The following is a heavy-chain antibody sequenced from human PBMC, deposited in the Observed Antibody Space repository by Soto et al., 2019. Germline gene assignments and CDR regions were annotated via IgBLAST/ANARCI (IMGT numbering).Heavy chain of an antibody. V-gene: IGHV3-23*01. Sequence: PGGSLRLSCAASGFTFRSYAMSWVRQAPGKGLELVSAISSSGGSTDYADSVKGRFTISRDNSKNTLYLQMNSLRAEDTAVYYCARKPETPFLCHIDDWGQGTLVTVSS. D-gene: IGHD2-2*01. CDR2: ISSSGGST. CDR1: GFTFRSYA. CDR3: ARKPETPFLCHIDD. J-gene: IGHJ4*02.